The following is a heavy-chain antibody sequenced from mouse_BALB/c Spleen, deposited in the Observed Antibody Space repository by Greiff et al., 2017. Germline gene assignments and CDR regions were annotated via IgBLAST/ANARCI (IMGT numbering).Heavy chain of an antibody. V-gene: IGHV5-4*02. CDR2: ISDGGSYT. Sequence: EVQVVESGGGLVKPGGSLKLSCAASGFTFSDYYMYWVRQTPEKRLEWVATISDGGSYTYYPDRVKGRFTISRDNAKNNLYLQMSSLKSEDTAMYYCARDNGNSPFAYWGQGTLVTVSA. J-gene: IGHJ3*01. CDR3: ARDNGNSPFAY. D-gene: IGHD2-1*01. CDR1: GFTFSDYY.